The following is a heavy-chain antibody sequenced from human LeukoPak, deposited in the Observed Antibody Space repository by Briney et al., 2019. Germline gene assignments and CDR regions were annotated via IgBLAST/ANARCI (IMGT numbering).Heavy chain of an antibody. CDR2: ITSNGGNT. D-gene: IGHD1/OR15-1a*01. Sequence: GGSLRLSCAASGFIFGNSAMHWVRQAPGGRLEYVSGITSNGGNTYYSTSVKGRFTISRDNSKSILFLQMGTLRLDDTGVCYCAKWHNSLDVWGRGTTVTVSS. CDR1: GFIFGNSA. J-gene: IGHJ6*02. V-gene: IGHV3-64*01. CDR3: AKWHNSLDV.